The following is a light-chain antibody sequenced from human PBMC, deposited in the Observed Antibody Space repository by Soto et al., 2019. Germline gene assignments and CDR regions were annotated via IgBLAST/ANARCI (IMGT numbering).Light chain of an antibody. CDR1: SGSIASSY. CDR3: QSYISSNYV. J-gene: IGLJ1*01. V-gene: IGLV6-57*04. Sequence: NFMLTQPHSVSESPGKTVTISCTRSSGSIASSYVQWYQQRPGSAPTTVIFEDDQRPSGVPHRFFGSIDSSSNSASLTISGLKTEDEADYYCQSYISSNYVFGTGTKLTVL. CDR2: EDD.